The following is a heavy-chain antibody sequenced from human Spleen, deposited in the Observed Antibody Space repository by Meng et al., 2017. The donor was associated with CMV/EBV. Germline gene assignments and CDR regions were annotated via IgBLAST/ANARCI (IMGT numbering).Heavy chain of an antibody. Sequence: ASGYRFSGHYIHWVRQAPGQGLEWMGRINTDTGGTVYAQQFEDRVTMTPYPSLPTSSFPLPSLPSPSTSLSYCAREKPSPPPFSFDSWGQGTLVTVSS. V-gene: IGHV1-2*06. CDR2: INTDTGGT. CDR3: AREKPSPPPFSFDS. J-gene: IGHJ4*02. CDR1: GYRFSGHY.